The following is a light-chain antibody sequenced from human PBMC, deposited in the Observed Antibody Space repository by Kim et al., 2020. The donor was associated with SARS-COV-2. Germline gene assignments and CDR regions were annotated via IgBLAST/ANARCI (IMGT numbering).Light chain of an antibody. CDR1: QDISSW. Sequence: SASVGDRVTITCRASQDISSWLGWYQQKPGKAPKVLIYEASNLQSGVPSRFSGSGSGKDFTLTINSLQPEDFATYYCQQTHSFPLTFGGGTKLEI. CDR3: QQTHSFPLT. J-gene: IGKJ4*01. V-gene: IGKV1D-12*01. CDR2: EAS.